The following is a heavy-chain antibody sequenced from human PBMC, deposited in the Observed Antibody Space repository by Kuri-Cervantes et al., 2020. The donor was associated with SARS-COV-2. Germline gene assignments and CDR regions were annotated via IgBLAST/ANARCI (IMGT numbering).Heavy chain of an antibody. V-gene: IGHV3-48*03. CDR3: SRGGRYCSSTSCYDHSYYYMDV. J-gene: IGHJ6*03. CDR1: GFTFSSYE. CDR2: FSSSGSTI. D-gene: IGHD2-2*01. Sequence: LSLTCAASGFTFSSYEMNWVRQAPGKGLEWVSYFSSSGSTIFYADSVKGRFTISRDNAKNSLYLQMNSLRAEDTAVYYCSRGGRYCSSTSCYDHSYYYMDVWGKGTTVTVSS.